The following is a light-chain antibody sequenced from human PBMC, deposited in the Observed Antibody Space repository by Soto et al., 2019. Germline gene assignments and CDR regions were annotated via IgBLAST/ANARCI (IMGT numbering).Light chain of an antibody. Sequence: QSALTQPPCASGSPGQSVTISCAGTSSDVGGYNYVSWYQKHPGKAPKLLIYEVFQRPSGVPDRFSGSKSGDTASLTVSGLQAEDEADYFCSSYSGSDNFVVFGGGTQLTVL. CDR3: SSYSGSDNFVV. V-gene: IGLV2-8*01. J-gene: IGLJ3*02. CDR2: EVF. CDR1: SSDVGGYNY.